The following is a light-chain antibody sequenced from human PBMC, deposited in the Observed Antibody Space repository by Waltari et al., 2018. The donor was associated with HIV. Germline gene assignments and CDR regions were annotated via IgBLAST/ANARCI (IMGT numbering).Light chain of an antibody. CDR2: DVS. J-gene: IGLJ3*02. V-gene: IGLV2-14*03. CDR1: NSDIGRY. Sequence: QSALTQPPSVSGSPGQSVTISCTVTNSDIGRYVSLYQQHPGQAPRLMIFDVSQRPSEISARFSGSKSGTTASLTISGLQTDDEADYFCSSYTGTIKLFGGGTKLTVL. CDR3: SSYTGTIKL.